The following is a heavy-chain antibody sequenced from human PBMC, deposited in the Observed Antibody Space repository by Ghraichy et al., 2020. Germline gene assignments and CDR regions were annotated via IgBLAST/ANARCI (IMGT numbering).Heavy chain of an antibody. Sequence: GGSLRLSCSASGFTFTSSSMHWVRQAPGKRLEYVSAISSNGDATYYADSVKGRFTISRDNSKNTLYVQMSSLRPEDTAVYYCATWNGNYHAYWGQGTLVTVSS. CDR2: ISSNGDAT. D-gene: IGHD1-1*01. V-gene: IGHV3-64*05. J-gene: IGHJ4*02. CDR3: ATWNGNYHAY. CDR1: GFTFTSSS.